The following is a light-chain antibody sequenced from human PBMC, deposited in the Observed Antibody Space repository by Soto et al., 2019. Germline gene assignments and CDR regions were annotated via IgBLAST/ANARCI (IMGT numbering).Light chain of an antibody. V-gene: IGKV3-15*01. CDR2: GTS. J-gene: IGKJ1*01. Sequence: KLLTQSPGTLSLSPGERATLFCRASQSLSSSLAWYQQKSGQAPRLIIYGTSRRATGVPVRFSGSGSGTDFTLTISSLQSEDFGVYFCQQYDNWPWTFGQGTKVDIK. CDR1: QSLSSS. CDR3: QQYDNWPWT.